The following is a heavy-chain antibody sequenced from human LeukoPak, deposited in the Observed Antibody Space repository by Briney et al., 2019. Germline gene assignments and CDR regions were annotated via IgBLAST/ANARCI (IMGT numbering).Heavy chain of an antibody. CDR3: ASAMLASDSSGYYTSDYFEH. D-gene: IGHD3-22*01. J-gene: IGHJ4*02. Sequence: GGSLRLSCTASGMMFSSYEMYWVRQAPGKVLQWISYISSSGNTRKYADSVKGRFTISRDNAKKSLQLEMSGLRGDDSAIYYCASAMLASDSSGYYTSDYFEHWGQGTLVSVSS. CDR1: GMMFSSYE. CDR2: ISSSGNTR. V-gene: IGHV3-48*03.